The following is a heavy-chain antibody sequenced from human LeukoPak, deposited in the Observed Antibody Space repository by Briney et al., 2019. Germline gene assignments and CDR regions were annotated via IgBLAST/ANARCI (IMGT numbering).Heavy chain of an antibody. D-gene: IGHD3-10*01. Sequence: SETLSLTCGVSSYSISRGYYWAWIRQPPGKGLEWIVTIYHTGSTYYTPSLGSRVTISVDTSKNEFSLNLNSVTAADTAVYYCARAGWIITSGIDYWGQGALVTVSS. J-gene: IGHJ4*02. CDR2: IYHTGST. CDR1: SYSISRGYY. V-gene: IGHV4-38-2*01. CDR3: ARAGWIITSGIDY.